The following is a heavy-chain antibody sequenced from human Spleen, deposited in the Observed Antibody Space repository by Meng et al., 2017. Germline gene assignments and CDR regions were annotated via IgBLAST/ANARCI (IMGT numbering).Heavy chain of an antibody. V-gene: IGHV4-34*01. D-gene: IGHD3-3*01. CDR1: GGYLSGYY. J-gene: IGHJ5*02. Sequence: VQLQLWGAAVVKPSETLSHTCAVVGGYLSGYYCNWSPLSPGKGLEWIGGSDHFGNTIYNPSLKGRLTISVDTSKNQISLRLTSVIAADTAVYYCVYFWSGYFTSGQGTLVTVSS. CDR2: SDHFGNT. CDR3: VYFWSGYFT.